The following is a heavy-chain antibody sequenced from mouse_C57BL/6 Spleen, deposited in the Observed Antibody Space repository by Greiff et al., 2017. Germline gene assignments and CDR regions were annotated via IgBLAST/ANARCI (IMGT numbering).Heavy chain of an antibody. Sequence: VQLQQPGTELVKPGASVKLSCKASGYSFTSYWMHWVKQRPGQGLEWIGNINPSNGGTNYNEKFKSKATLTVDKSSSTAYMQLSSLTSEDSAVYYCARSLITTVVEAYWGQGTLVTVSA. V-gene: IGHV1-53*01. D-gene: IGHD1-1*01. CDR2: INPSNGGT. J-gene: IGHJ3*01. CDR1: GYSFTSYW. CDR3: ARSLITTVVEAY.